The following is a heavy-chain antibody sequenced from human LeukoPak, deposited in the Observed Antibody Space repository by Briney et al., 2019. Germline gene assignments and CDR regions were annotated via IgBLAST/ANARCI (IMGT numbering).Heavy chain of an antibody. V-gene: IGHV4-30-4*01. D-gene: IGHD6-13*01. Sequence: SETLSLTCTVSGGSMSSGDNYWSWIRQPPGKGLEWIGYIYYSGRTYYNPSLKSRLTISVDTSNNQSSLKPRSVTAADTAVYYCARGGYSSSWAAFDIWGQGTMVTVSS. CDR2: IYYSGRT. CDR1: GGSMSSGDNY. CDR3: ARGGYSSSWAAFDI. J-gene: IGHJ3*02.